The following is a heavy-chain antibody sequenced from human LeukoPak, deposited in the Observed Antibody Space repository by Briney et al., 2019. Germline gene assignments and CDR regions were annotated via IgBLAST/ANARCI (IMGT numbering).Heavy chain of an antibody. V-gene: IGHV3-48*04. Sequence: GGSLRLSCAASGFTFSSYSVNWVRQAPGKGLEWVSYISSSGSTIYYADSVKGRFTISRDNAKNSLYLQMNSLRAEDTALYYCARGPLYGDYNYYYYYMDVWGKGTTVTVSS. D-gene: IGHD4-17*01. CDR2: ISSSGSTI. J-gene: IGHJ6*03. CDR1: GFTFSSYS. CDR3: ARGPLYGDYNYYYYYMDV.